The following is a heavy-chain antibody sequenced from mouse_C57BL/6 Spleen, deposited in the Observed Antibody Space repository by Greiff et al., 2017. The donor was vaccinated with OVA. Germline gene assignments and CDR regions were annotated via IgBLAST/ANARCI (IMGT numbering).Heavy chain of an antibody. D-gene: IGHD2-4*01. J-gene: IGHJ4*01. CDR1: GYAFSSSW. Sequence: VQLQQSGPELVKPGASVKISCKASGYAFSSSWMNWVKQRPGKGLEWIGRIYPGDGDTNYNGKFKGKATLTADKSSSTAYMQLSSLTSEDSAVYFCAREELYYDYDNAMDYWGQGTSVTVSS. CDR2: IYPGDGDT. CDR3: AREELYYDYDNAMDY. V-gene: IGHV1-82*01.